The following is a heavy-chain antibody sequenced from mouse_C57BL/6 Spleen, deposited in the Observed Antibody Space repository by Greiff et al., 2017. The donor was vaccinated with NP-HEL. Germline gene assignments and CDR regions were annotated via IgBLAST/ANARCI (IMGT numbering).Heavy chain of an antibody. CDR1: GFSLTSYG. CDR3: ARQSTVVARAMDY. D-gene: IGHD1-1*01. V-gene: IGHV2-6-1*01. CDR2: IWSDGST. Sequence: VQLQESGPGLVAPSQSLSITCTVSGFSLTSYGVHWVRQPPGQGLEWLVVIWSDGSTTYNSALKSRLSISKDNSKSQVFLKMNSLQTDDTAMYYCARQSTVVARAMDYWGQGTSVTVSS. J-gene: IGHJ4*01.